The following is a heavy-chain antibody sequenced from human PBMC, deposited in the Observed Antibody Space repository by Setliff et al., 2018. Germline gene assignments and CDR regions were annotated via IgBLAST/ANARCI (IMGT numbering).Heavy chain of an antibody. CDR1: GVSFSDYY. Sequence: SETLSLTCTVYGVSFSDYYWGWVRQSPGKGLDWIGEINHSGTTNYDPSLEGRISISVDTSKRQFSLKLSSVTAADMAVYYCRFWSGYYKTDYWAQGTLVTVS. CDR3: RFWSGYYKTDY. J-gene: IGHJ4*02. D-gene: IGHD3-3*01. V-gene: IGHV4-34*01. CDR2: INHSGTT.